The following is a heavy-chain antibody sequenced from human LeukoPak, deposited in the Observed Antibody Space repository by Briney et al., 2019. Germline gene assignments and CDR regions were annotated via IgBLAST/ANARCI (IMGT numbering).Heavy chain of an antibody. CDR3: ARVLGFRPDTLKGSDY. CDR1: GYTFTNYG. J-gene: IGHJ4*02. CDR2: ISAYNRKT. V-gene: IGHV1-18*01. Sequence: GASVKVSCKSSGYTFTNYGIGWVRQAPGPGLGLVGWISAYNRKTNYAQKLQGRVTMTTDTSTTTAYMELRSLRSDDTAVYYCARVLGFRPDTLKGSDYWGQGTLVTVSS.